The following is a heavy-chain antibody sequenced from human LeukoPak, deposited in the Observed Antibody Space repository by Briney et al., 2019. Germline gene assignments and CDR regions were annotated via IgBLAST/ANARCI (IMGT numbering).Heavy chain of an antibody. J-gene: IGHJ4*02. CDR2: INPNSGGT. CDR3: ARDRLRGNYGDYYFDY. V-gene: IGHV1-2*02. D-gene: IGHD4-17*01. CDR1: GYTFTGYY. Sequence: GASVKVSCKASGYTFTGYYMHWVRQAPGQGLEWMGWINPNSGGTNYAHKFQGRVTMTRDTSISTAYMELSRLRSDDTAVYYCARDRLRGNYGDYYFDYWGQGTLVTVSS.